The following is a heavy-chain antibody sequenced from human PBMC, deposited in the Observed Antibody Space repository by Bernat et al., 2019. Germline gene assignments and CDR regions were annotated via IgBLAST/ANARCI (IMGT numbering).Heavy chain of an antibody. D-gene: IGHD3-16*01. V-gene: IGHV1-3*01. CDR2: INAGNGNT. CDR1: GYTFTSYT. Sequence: QVQLVQSGAEVKKPGASVKVSCKASGYTFTSYTIHWVRQAPGQGLEWMGWINAGNGNTKYSQRFQGRVTITRDISASAAYMELSSLRSKDTAVYYCAREGFMITFAGVKPFDPWGQGTLVTVSS. J-gene: IGHJ5*02. CDR3: AREGFMITFAGVKPFDP.